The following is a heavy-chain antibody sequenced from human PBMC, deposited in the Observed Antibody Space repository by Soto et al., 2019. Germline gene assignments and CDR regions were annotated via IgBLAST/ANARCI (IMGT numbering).Heavy chain of an antibody. CDR3: AKDRKEVVAARPPYYYYGMDV. CDR2: ISYDGSNK. Sequence: QVQLVESGGGVVQPGRSLRLSCAASGFTFSSYGMHWVRQAPGKGLEWVAVISYDGSNKYYADSVKGRFTISRDNSKNTLYLQMNSLRAEDTAVYYCAKDRKEVVAARPPYYYYGMDVWGQGTTVTVSS. V-gene: IGHV3-30*18. J-gene: IGHJ6*02. CDR1: GFTFSSYG. D-gene: IGHD6-6*01.